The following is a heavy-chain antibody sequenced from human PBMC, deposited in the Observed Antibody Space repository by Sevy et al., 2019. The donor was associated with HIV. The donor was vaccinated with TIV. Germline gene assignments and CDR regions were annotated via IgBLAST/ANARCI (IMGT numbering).Heavy chain of an antibody. J-gene: IGHJ4*02. CDR1: GFTFGNYA. D-gene: IGHD3-22*01. CDR3: AKDTRGYYRPIDY. V-gene: IGHV3-23*01. Sequence: GGSLRLSCAASGFTFGNYAMNWVRQTPGKGLEWVSYISGSGSTTYDAEYLKGRFTVSRDNSQNTLYLQMSSLRAEDTAIYYCAKDTRGYYRPIDYWGQGTLVTVSS. CDR2: ISGSGSTT.